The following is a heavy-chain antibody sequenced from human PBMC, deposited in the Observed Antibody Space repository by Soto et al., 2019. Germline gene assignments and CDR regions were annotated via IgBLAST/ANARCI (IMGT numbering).Heavy chain of an antibody. D-gene: IGHD2-21*02. Sequence: GGSLRLSCAASGFTFSSYEMNWVRQAPGKGLEWVSYISSSGSVIYYADSVKGRFTISRDSAKNSLYLQMNSLRAEDTAVYYCERGGDYGGDSDYFDYWGQGTLVTVSS. J-gene: IGHJ4*02. V-gene: IGHV3-48*03. CDR2: ISSSGSVI. CDR1: GFTFSSYE. CDR3: ERGGDYGGDSDYFDY.